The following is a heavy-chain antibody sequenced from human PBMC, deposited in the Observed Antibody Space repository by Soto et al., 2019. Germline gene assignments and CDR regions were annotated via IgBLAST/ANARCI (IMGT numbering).Heavy chain of an antibody. Sequence: KVSFKAGGINICSSAVRWMRQVSGQRLEWIGWIVVGSGKTNYAQKFQDRVTFTRDMSTRTVYMELTSLRSEDTAVYYCVSGATAMVVLHWGQGTLVTVPS. CDR1: GINICSSA. CDR3: VSGATAMVVLH. CDR2: IVVGSGKT. V-gene: IGHV1-58*01. D-gene: IGHD5-18*01. J-gene: IGHJ4*02.